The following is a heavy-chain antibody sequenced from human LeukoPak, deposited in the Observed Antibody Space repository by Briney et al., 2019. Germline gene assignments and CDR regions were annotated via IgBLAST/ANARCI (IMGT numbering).Heavy chain of an antibody. Sequence: PSETLSLTCTVSGGSISSYYWSWIRQPPGKGLEWIGYIYYSGSTNYNPSLKSRVTISVDTSKNQFSLKLSSVTAADTAVYYCARVAPQYLWFGESFQSGFDYWGQGTLVTVSS. J-gene: IGHJ4*02. CDR3: ARVAPQYLWFGESFQSGFDY. CDR1: GGSISSYY. CDR2: IYYSGST. D-gene: IGHD3-10*01. V-gene: IGHV4-59*01.